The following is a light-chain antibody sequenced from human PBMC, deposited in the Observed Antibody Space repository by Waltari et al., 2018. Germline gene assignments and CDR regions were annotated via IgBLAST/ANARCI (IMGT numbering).Light chain of an antibody. CDR3: QQYFTTPT. J-gene: IGKJ2*01. Sequence: DIVMTQSPDSLAVSLVERATINCKSSQSVLYSSNNKNYLGWYQRTPGQPPRLLIYWASTRESGVPDRFSGSGSGTDFTLTISSLQAEDVAVYYCQQYFTTPTFGQGTKLEIK. V-gene: IGKV4-1*01. CDR1: QSVLYSSNNKNY. CDR2: WAS.